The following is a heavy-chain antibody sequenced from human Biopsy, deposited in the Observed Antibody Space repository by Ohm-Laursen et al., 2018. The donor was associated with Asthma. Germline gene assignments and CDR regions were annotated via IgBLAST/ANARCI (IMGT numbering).Heavy chain of an antibody. CDR2: ISYTGSD. D-gene: IGHD3-10*01. CDR3: ARGPNYHGSGRAPIGMDV. Sequence: SDTLSLTCSVSGGSVSTGSYYWSWIRQPPGKGLEWLGYISYTGSDNYNPSLKSRVTISVDTSKNQFSLRLNSVTAADTAVYYCARGPNYHGSGRAPIGMDVWGQGTTVTVSS. V-gene: IGHV4-61*01. CDR1: GGSVSTGSYY. J-gene: IGHJ6*02.